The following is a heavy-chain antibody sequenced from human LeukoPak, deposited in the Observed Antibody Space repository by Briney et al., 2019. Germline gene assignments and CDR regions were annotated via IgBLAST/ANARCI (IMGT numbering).Heavy chain of an antibody. D-gene: IGHD3-10*01. V-gene: IGHV4-34*01. CDR1: GGSFSGYY. CDR3: ARGFYGSGTGFDY. Sequence: SETLSLTCAVYGGSFSGYYWSWIRQPPGKGLEWIGEINHSGSTNYNPSLKSRVTISVDTFKNQFSLKLSSVTAADTAVYYCARGFYGSGTGFDYWGQGTLVTVSS. CDR2: INHSGST. J-gene: IGHJ4*02.